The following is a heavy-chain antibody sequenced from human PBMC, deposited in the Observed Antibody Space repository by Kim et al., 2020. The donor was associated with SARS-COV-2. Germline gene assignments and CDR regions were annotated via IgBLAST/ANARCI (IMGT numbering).Heavy chain of an antibody. CDR3: GKDMTPGGLDY. Sequence: GGSLRLSCAASGFTFDGYAMHWVRQAPGRGLEWVSGISWKSGRIGYADSVKGRFTISRDNAKNSLYLQMNSLRIEDTAVYYCGKDMTPGGLDYWGQGILVTVSS. D-gene: IGHD2-15*01. CDR2: ISWKSGRI. CDR1: GFTFDGYA. J-gene: IGHJ4*02. V-gene: IGHV3-9*01.